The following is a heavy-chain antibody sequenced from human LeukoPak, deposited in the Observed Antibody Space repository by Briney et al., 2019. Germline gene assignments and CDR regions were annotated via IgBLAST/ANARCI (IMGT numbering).Heavy chain of an antibody. J-gene: IGHJ6*02. V-gene: IGHV3-11*01. CDR3: ARDLGYYYYYGMDV. Sequence: GGSLRLSCAASGFTFSDYYMSWIRQAPGKGLEWVSYISSSGSTIYYADSVKGRFTISRDDAKNSLYLQMNSLRAEDTAVYYCARDLGYYYYYGMDVWGQGTTVTVSS. CDR2: ISSSGSTI. CDR1: GFTFSDYY.